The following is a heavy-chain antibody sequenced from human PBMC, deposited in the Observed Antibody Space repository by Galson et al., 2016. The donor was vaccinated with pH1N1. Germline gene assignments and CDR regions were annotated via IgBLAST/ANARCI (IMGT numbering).Heavy chain of an antibody. D-gene: IGHD2-21*01. Sequence: SLRLSCAASGFTFSSYWMSWVRQAPGRGLEWVANIKEDGSKRYYVDSVKGRLTISRDNAKNSLYLQMNSLRAENTAVYYCVKQIGGGDCYWGQGTLVTVSS. CDR2: IKEDGSKR. CDR3: VKQIGGGDCY. V-gene: IGHV3-7*03. CDR1: GFTFSSYW. J-gene: IGHJ4*02.